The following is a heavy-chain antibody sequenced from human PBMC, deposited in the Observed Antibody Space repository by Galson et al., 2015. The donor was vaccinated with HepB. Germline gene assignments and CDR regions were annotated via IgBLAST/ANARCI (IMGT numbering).Heavy chain of an antibody. CDR1: GLTFSSSG. D-gene: IGHD2-8*01. CDR2: VTSSGSTT. J-gene: IGHJ5*02. Sequence: SLRLSCAASGLTFSSSGMNWVRQAPGKGLEWISFVTSSGSTTYYADSVKGRFTVSRDNAKKSLYLQMNSLRAEDTAVYYCARLGYCGNGGCPGGQGTLVTVSS. V-gene: IGHV3-48*01. CDR3: ARLGYCGNGGCP.